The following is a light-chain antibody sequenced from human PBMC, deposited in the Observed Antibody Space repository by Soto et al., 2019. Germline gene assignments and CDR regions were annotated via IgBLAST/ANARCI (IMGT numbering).Light chain of an antibody. CDR1: QSISSW. J-gene: IGKJ2*01. Sequence: DIQMTQSPSTLSASVGDRVTITCRASQSISSWLAWYQQKPGKAPKLRIYDASSLESGVPSRFSGSGSGTEFTLTISSLQPDDFAPYYCQQYNSYPYTFGQGTKLEIK. CDR3: QQYNSYPYT. CDR2: DAS. V-gene: IGKV1-5*01.